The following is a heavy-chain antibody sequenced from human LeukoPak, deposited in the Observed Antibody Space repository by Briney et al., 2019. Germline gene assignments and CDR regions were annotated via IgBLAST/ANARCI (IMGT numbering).Heavy chain of an antibody. CDR3: ARGRWVVRGSYQDWFDP. J-gene: IGHJ5*02. V-gene: IGHV1-8*01. CDR2: MNPNSGDT. Sequence: GASVKVSCKASGYTFTSYDINWGRQATGQGLEWMGWMNPNSGDTRFAQKFQGRVTMTRNTSISTAYMELSSLRSEDTAVYYCARGRWVVRGSYQDWFDPWGQGTLVTVSS. CDR1: GYTFTSYD. D-gene: IGHD3-10*01.